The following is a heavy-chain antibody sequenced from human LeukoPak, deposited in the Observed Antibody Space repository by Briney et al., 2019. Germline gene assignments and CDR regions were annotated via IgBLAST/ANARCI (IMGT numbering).Heavy chain of an antibody. D-gene: IGHD3-22*01. J-gene: IGHJ4*02. CDR3: ARDLAPYDYDSSGSYSGPFDY. CDR1: GFTFSSYS. CDR2: ISSSSSYI. V-gene: IGHV3-21*01. Sequence: KSAGSLRLSCAASGFTFSSYSMNWVRQAPGKGLEWVSSISSSSSYIYYADSVKSRYTISRDNANNSLYLQMNSLRAEDTAVYYCARDLAPYDYDSSGSYSGPFDYWGQGTLVTVSS.